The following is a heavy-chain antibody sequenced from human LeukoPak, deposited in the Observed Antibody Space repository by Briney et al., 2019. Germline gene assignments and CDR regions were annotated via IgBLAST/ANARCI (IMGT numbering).Heavy chain of an antibody. J-gene: IGHJ4*01. V-gene: IGHV3-30*18. D-gene: IGHD5-12*01. Sequence: QPGRSDCLSCAASGFTFSRSSVHWVRQAPGKGLEWVAVISHDGSNTDYTDSVKGRFTISRDNSKNTLYLQMNSLRAEDTAVYYCAKEMKPWMHFDYWGQGTLATVSS. CDR2: ISHDGSNT. CDR3: AKEMKPWMHFDY. CDR1: GFTFSRSS.